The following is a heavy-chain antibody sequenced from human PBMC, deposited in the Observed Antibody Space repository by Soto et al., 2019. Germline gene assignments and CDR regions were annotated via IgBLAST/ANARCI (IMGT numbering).Heavy chain of an antibody. V-gene: IGHV3-11*04. CDR1: GFTFSGYY. J-gene: IGHJ4*02. D-gene: IGHD2-15*01. CDR3: ASDGSPGY. Sequence: PGGSLRLSCAASGFTFSGYYMSWIRQAPGKGLEWVSYIGHTGTTIYYADSVKGRFTISRDNAKNSLYLQMNSLRPEDTAVYYCASDGSPGYWGQGTVVTVSS. CDR2: IGHTGTTI.